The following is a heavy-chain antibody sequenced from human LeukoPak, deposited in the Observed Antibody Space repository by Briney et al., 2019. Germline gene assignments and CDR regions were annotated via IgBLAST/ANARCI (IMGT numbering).Heavy chain of an antibody. CDR1: GGSISGHF. D-gene: IGHD1-26*01. CDR2: VSYSGNT. J-gene: IGHJ4*02. V-gene: IGHV4-59*11. CDR3: ARGGASSRYFGY. Sequence: SETLSLTCTVSGGSISGHFWSWIRQPPGKGLEWIGYVSYSGNTNYNPSFNGRVTISLDTSKSQFSLSLNSVTAADTAVYFSARGGASSRYFGYWGQGTLVTVSS.